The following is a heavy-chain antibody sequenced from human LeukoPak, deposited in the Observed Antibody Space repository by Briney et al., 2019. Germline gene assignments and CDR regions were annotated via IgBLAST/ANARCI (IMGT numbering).Heavy chain of an antibody. CDR1: GGSISSYY. D-gene: IGHD6-19*01. V-gene: IGHV4-59*01. Sequence: TSETLSLTCTVSGGSISSYYWSWIRQPPGKGLEWLGYIYYGGSTNYNPSLKSRVTISVDTSKNQFSLKLSSVTAADTAVYYCARAAPYSSGWYWDFDYWGQGTLVTVSS. CDR3: ARAAPYSSGWYWDFDY. J-gene: IGHJ4*02. CDR2: IYYGGST.